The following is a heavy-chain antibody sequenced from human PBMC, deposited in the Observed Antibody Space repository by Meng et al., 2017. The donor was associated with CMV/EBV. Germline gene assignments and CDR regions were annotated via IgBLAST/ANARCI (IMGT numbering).Heavy chain of an antibody. Sequence: SETLSLTCTVSGGSISSYYWSWIRQPPGKGLEWIGYIYYSGSTNYNPSLKSRVTISVDTSKNQFSLKLSSVTAADTAVYYCAREVRGAFDIWGQGTMVTVSS. CDR3: AREVRGAFDI. CDR2: IYYSGST. CDR1: GGSISSYY. J-gene: IGHJ3*02. V-gene: IGHV4-59*01.